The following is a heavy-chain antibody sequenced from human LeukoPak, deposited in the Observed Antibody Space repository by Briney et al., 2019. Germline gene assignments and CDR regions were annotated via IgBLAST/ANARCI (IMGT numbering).Heavy chain of an antibody. J-gene: IGHJ3*02. CDR3: ARVGAVAGAFDI. CDR1: GFTFSNYW. V-gene: IGHV3-74*01. D-gene: IGHD6-19*01. Sequence: GGTLRLSCAASGFTFSNYWMHWVRQGPGKGLVWVSRIKTDGSITSYADSVKGRFTISRDNAKNTLYLQMNSLRAEDTAVYYCARVGAVAGAFDIWGQGTMVTVSS. CDR2: IKTDGSIT.